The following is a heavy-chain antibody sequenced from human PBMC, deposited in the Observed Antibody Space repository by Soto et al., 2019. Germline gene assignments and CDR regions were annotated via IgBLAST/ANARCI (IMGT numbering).Heavy chain of an antibody. CDR1: GFTFSSYS. CDR3: ARGAFYYYDSSGYYPTTDY. CDR2: ISSSSSYI. Sequence: PGGSLRLSCAASGFTFSSYSMNWVRQAPGKGLEWVSSISSSSSYIYYADSVKGRFTISRDNAKNSLYLQMNSLRAEDTAVYYCARGAFYYYDSSGYYPTTDYWGQGTLVTVSS. J-gene: IGHJ4*02. V-gene: IGHV3-21*01. D-gene: IGHD3-22*01.